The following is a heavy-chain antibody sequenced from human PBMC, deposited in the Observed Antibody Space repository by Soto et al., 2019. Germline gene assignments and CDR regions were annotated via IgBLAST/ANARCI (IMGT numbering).Heavy chain of an antibody. CDR2: IVPIYRTA. CDR1: GGTFSSYR. V-gene: IGHV1-69*13. J-gene: IGHJ4*02. CDR3: ARDSGANLSSS. D-gene: IGHD6-13*01. Sequence: ASVNVFVKASGGTFSSYRINWVRPAPGQGLELVGGIVPIYRTADYAQKFQGRVTITADESARTAYMELRGLKSQDTAVYYCARDSGANLSSSWGQGTLVTVSS.